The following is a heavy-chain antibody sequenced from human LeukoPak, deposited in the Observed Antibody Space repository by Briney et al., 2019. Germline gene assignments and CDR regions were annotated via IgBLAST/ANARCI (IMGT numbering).Heavy chain of an antibody. CDR3: ARDHSYASRGGSFDY. CDR2: ISAHNDNT. Sequence: ASVKVSCKASGYSFTNYGISWVRQAPGQGFEWMGWISAHNDNTNYAQKLQGRVTMTTDTSTSTAYMELRTLRSDDTAVYYCARDHSYASRGGSFDYWGQGTLVTVSS. V-gene: IGHV1-18*01. D-gene: IGHD3-16*01. CDR1: GYSFTNYG. J-gene: IGHJ4*02.